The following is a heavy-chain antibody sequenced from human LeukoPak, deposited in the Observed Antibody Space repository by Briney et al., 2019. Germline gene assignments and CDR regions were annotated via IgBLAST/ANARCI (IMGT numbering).Heavy chain of an antibody. V-gene: IGHV1-18*01. Sequence: ASVKVSCKASGYTFTSYGISWVRQAPGQGLEWMGWISAYNGNTNYAQKFQGRVTMTRDTSISTAYMELSRLRSDDTAVYYCARGGMRVDYGDYGDYWGQGTLVTVSS. CDR1: GYTFTSYG. CDR3: ARGGMRVDYGDYGDY. J-gene: IGHJ4*02. CDR2: ISAYNGNT. D-gene: IGHD4-17*01.